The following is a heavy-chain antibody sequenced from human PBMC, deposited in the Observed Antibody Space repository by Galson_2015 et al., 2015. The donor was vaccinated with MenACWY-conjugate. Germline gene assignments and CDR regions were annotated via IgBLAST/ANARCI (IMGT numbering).Heavy chain of an antibody. CDR1: GYIFTTYW. D-gene: IGHD1-26*01. V-gene: IGHV5-51*01. Sequence: SGAEVKKPGESLTISCKASGYIFTTYWIAWVRQMPGKGLEWMGLISPGDSNTRYSPSFQGQVTISADKSITTAHLQWTSLKASDTAMYYCARHPPGGRGMDVWGQGTRVTVSS. CDR2: ISPGDSNT. CDR3: ARHPPGGRGMDV. J-gene: IGHJ6*02.